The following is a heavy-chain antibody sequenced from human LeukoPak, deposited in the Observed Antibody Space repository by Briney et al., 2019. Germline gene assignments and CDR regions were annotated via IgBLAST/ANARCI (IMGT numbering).Heavy chain of an antibody. Sequence: GGSLRLSCAASGFTVSSNYMSWVRQAPGEGLEWISVIYSSESTYYADSVKGRLTISRDNSMNTVYRQINCLRAEDTAVYYCARGEWNYPFDYWGQGTLVTVSS. CDR1: GFTVSSNY. CDR2: IYSSEST. J-gene: IGHJ4*02. CDR3: ARGEWNYPFDY. V-gene: IGHV3-53*01. D-gene: IGHD1-7*01.